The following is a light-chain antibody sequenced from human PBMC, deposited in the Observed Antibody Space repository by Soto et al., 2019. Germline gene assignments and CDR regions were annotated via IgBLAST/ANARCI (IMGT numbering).Light chain of an antibody. CDR1: SSDIGAYNY. J-gene: IGLJ1*01. CDR2: EVN. Sequence: QSVLTQPPSASGSPGQSVAISCTGTSSDIGAYNYVSWYQQYPGKAPKLIIYEVNKRPSGVPYRFSGSKSANTASLTVSGLQADDEADYYCSSYAGTNNYVFGTGTKLTDL. V-gene: IGLV2-8*01. CDR3: SSYAGTNNYV.